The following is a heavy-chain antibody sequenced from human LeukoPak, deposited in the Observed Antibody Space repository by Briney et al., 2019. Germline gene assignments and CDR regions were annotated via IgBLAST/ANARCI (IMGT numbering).Heavy chain of an antibody. CDR1: GYTFTGYY. CDR3: ARGTGEDGYTLDY. CDR2: INPNSGGT. J-gene: IGHJ4*02. D-gene: IGHD5-24*01. V-gene: IGHV1-2*02. Sequence: ASVKVSCKASGYTFTGYYMHWVRQAPGQGLEWMGWINPNSGGTNYAQKFQGRVTMTRDTSISTAYMELSRLRSDDTAVYYCARGTGEDGYTLDYWGQGNLVTVSS.